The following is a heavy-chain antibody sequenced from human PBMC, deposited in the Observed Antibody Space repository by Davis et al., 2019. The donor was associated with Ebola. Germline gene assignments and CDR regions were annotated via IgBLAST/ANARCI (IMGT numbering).Heavy chain of an antibody. D-gene: IGHD2-2*01. CDR3: ARERVPADPNWFDP. CDR1: GYTFTGYY. CDR2: IIPIFGTA. V-gene: IGHV1-69*06. Sequence: AASVKVSCKASGYTFTGYYMHWVRQAPGQGLEWMGGIIPIFGTANYAQKFQGRVTITADKSTSTAYMELSSLRSEDTAVYYCARERVPADPNWFDPWGQGTLVTVSS. J-gene: IGHJ5*02.